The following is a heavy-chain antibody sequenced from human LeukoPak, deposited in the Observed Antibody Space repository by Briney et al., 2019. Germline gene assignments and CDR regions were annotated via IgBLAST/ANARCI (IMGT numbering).Heavy chain of an antibody. Sequence: SETLSLTCTVSGAATTSNYWAWIRQSPEKGLEWIGYSYNYGSTKYEPSLKSRVSISEETAKNQFSLNLKSVTAADTAVYYCARGVGYGDSRHYDHWGHGILVTVSS. CDR3: ARGVGYGDSRHYDH. V-gene: IGHV4-59*01. CDR1: GAATTSNY. J-gene: IGHJ4*01. CDR2: SYNYGST. D-gene: IGHD4-17*01.